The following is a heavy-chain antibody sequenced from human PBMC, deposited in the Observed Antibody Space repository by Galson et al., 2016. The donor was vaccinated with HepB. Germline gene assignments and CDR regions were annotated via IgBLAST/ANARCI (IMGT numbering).Heavy chain of an antibody. CDR3: ARDRNRSGLYGMDL. D-gene: IGHD6-19*01. CDR2: IDPDSGDTDYGT. Sequence: SVKVSCKASGYTFSDYYIYWVRQAPGQGLEWMGWIDPDSGDTDYGTNYARKFQGRVTMNWDTSISTAYMELRGLRADDTAVYYCARDRNRSGLYGMDLWGQGTTVTVSS. CDR1: GYTFSDYY. V-gene: IGHV1-2*02. J-gene: IGHJ6*02.